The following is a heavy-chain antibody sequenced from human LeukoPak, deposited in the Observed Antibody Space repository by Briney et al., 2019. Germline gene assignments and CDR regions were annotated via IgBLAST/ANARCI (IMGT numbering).Heavy chain of an antibody. CDR1: GFTFSSYE. J-gene: IGHJ4*02. CDR2: ISNSGSTT. CDR3: TTKSTY. D-gene: IGHD2/OR15-2a*01. V-gene: IGHV3-48*03. Sequence: GGSLRLSCAASGFTFSSYEMNWVRQAPGKGLEWVACISNSGSTTFHADSVKGRFTISRDNAKNALFLQMNSLRAEDTAVYYCTTKSTYWGQGTLVTASS.